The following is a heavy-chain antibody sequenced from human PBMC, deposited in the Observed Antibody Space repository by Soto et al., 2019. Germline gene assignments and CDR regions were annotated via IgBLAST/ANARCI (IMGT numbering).Heavy chain of an antibody. CDR3: AKAFGDWDPFEK. CDR1: GITFGSYA. CDR2: INDNGNLG. Sequence: PGGSLRLACVASGITFGSYAMNWVRRAPGEGLEWVSTINDNGNLGYYAESVRGRFTISRDNSKNTLYLQLNNLRAEDSARYYCAKAFGDWDPFEKWGLGALVTVSS. J-gene: IGHJ4*02. D-gene: IGHD2-21*02. V-gene: IGHV3-23*01.